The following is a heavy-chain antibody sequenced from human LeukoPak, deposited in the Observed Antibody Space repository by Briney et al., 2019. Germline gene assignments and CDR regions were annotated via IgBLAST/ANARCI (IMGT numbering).Heavy chain of an antibody. CDR1: GGSISSGGYY. D-gene: IGHD3-10*01. CDR2: IYYSGST. J-gene: IGHJ5*02. Sequence: SETLSLTCTVSGGSISSGGYYWSWIRQHPGKGLEWIGYIYYSGSTYYNPSLKSRVTISVDTSKNQFSLKLSSVTAADTAVYYCARDFLREYYYGSGSYTYNWFDPWGQGTLVTVSS. CDR3: ARDFLREYYYGSGSYTYNWFDP. V-gene: IGHV4-31*03.